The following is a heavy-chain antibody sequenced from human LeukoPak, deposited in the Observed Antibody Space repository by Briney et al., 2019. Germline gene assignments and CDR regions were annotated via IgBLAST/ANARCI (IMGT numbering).Heavy chain of an antibody. V-gene: IGHV4-4*09. J-gene: IGHJ4*02. Sequence: PSETLSLTCTVSGGSISSYYWSWIRQPPGKGLEWIGYIYTSGSTNYNPSLKSRVTMSVDTSKNQFSLKLSSVTAADTAVYYCARSQRAQPAFDYRGQGTLVTVSS. D-gene: IGHD6-25*01. CDR1: GGSISSYY. CDR3: ARSQRAQPAFDY. CDR2: IYTSGST.